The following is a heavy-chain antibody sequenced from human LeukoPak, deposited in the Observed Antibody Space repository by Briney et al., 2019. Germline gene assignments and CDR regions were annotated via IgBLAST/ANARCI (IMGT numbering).Heavy chain of an antibody. Sequence: GGSLRLSCAASGFTFSSYSMNWVRQAPGKGLEWVSDISSNSSTIYYADSVKGRFTISRDNAKNSLYLQMNGLRDEDTAVYYCARDARYYYGMDVWGQGTTVTVSS. J-gene: IGHJ6*02. CDR2: ISSNSSTI. CDR3: ARDARYYYGMDV. CDR1: GFTFSSYS. V-gene: IGHV3-48*02.